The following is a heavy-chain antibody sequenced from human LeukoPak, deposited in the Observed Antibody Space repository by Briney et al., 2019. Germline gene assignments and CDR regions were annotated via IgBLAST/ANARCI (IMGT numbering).Heavy chain of an antibody. CDR3: ARHASVDGNWPRPLDY. Sequence: SETLSLTCTVSGGSIGSSPYYWGWIRQPPGKRLEWIGNIYYSGSTYYNPSLKTRVTISVDTSKNQFSLKLTSVTAADTAVYYCARHASVDGNWPRPLDYWGQGSLVTVSS. J-gene: IGHJ4*02. CDR1: GGSIGSSPYY. D-gene: IGHD6-19*01. V-gene: IGHV4-39*01. CDR2: IYYSGST.